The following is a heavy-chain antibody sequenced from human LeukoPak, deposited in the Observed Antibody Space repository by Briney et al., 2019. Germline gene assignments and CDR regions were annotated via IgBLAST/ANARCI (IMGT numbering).Heavy chain of an antibody. CDR3: ARDLGYMVPYWYFDL. J-gene: IGHJ2*01. CDR1: GGSISSYY. Sequence: SETLSLTCTVSGGSISSYYWSWIRQPPGKGLEWIGYIYYSGSTNYNPSLKSRVTISVDTSKNQFSLKLSSVTAADTAVYYCARDLGYMVPYWYFDLWGRGTLVTVSS. CDR2: IYYSGST. V-gene: IGHV4-59*01. D-gene: IGHD3-10*01.